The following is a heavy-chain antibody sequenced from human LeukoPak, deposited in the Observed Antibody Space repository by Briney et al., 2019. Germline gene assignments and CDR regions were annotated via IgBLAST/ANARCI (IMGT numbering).Heavy chain of an antibody. D-gene: IGHD4-17*01. CDR2: IKQDGSDK. CDR1: GFTYSSYC. Sequence: GGSLRLSCAASGFTYSSYCMRWFRQAPGKGLEWVANIKQDGSDKYCVDSVKGRFTISRDNAKNSLYLQMNSLRAEDTAVYYCARVCGDYVFDYWGQGTLVTVSS. CDR3: ARVCGDYVFDY. V-gene: IGHV3-7*01. J-gene: IGHJ4*02.